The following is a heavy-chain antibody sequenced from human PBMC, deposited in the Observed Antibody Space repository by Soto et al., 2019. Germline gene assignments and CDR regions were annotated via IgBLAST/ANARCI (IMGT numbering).Heavy chain of an antibody. J-gene: IGHJ4*02. CDR2: IYYSGST. D-gene: IGHD2-21*02. V-gene: IGHV4-39*01. Sequence: PSETLSLTCTVTGDSINNRIYYWGWIPQPPGKGLEWIGSIYYSGSTYNNPSLKSRVSMSVDTSKNQFSLKLRSVTAADTALYYCARQRTSVVTQAYFDSWGQGSLVTVSS. CDR3: ARQRTSVVTQAYFDS. CDR1: GDSINNRIYY.